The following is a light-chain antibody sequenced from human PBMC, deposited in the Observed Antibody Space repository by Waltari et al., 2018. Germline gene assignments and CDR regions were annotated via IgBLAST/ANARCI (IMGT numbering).Light chain of an antibody. CDR2: QTS. V-gene: IGKV1-33*01. CDR3: QQYDNLPLS. CDR1: QDIRKF. Sequence: DIQMTQSPSSLSASVGDRVTITCQASQDIRKFLNGFQQKPGKAPKILISQTSNLETGVPSRFSGSGSGTDFTFTISSLQPEDIATYYCQQYDNLPLSFGGGTKVEIK. J-gene: IGKJ4*01.